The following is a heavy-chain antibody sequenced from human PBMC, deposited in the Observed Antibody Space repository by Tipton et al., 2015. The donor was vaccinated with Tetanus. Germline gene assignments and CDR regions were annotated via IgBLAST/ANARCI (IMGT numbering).Heavy chain of an antibody. J-gene: IGHJ4*02. CDR1: GFTFSSYG. CDR2: ISYDGSNK. Sequence: QLVQSGGGVVQPGRSLRLSCAASGFTFSSYGMHWVRQAPGKGLEWVAVISYDGSNKYYADSVKGRFTISRDNSKNTLYLQMNSLRAEDTAVYYCAKDHQYYDFWSGYYDWGQGTLVTVSS. CDR3: AKDHQYYDFWSGYYD. V-gene: IGHV3-30*18. D-gene: IGHD3-3*01.